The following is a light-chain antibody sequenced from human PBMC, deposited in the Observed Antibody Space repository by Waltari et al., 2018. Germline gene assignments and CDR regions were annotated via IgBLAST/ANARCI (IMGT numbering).Light chain of an antibody. CDR2: DVS. CDR1: NSDIDASDY. Sequence: QSALTQPASVSGSPGQSITISCTGTNSDIDASDYVSWSQQHPGKAPKLILYDVSGRPAGISNRFSGSKSDNTASLTISGLQDEDEADYYCSSYATSNTVVFGGGTKVTVL. CDR3: SSYATSNTVV. J-gene: IGLJ2*01. V-gene: IGLV2-14*03.